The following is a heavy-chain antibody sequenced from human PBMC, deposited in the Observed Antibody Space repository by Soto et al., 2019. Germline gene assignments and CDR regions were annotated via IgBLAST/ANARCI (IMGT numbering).Heavy chain of an antibody. CDR3: ASRGYCSGGSCYSRVFDY. CDR1: GGSFSGYY. V-gene: IGHV4-34*01. Sequence: QVQLQQWGAGLLKPSETLSLTCAVYGGSFSGYYWSWIRQPPGKGLEWIGEINHSGSTNYNPSLKSRVTRSVDTSKNQFSLKLSSVTAADTAVYYCASRGYCSGGSCYSRVFDYWGQGTLVTVSS. D-gene: IGHD2-15*01. CDR2: INHSGST. J-gene: IGHJ4*02.